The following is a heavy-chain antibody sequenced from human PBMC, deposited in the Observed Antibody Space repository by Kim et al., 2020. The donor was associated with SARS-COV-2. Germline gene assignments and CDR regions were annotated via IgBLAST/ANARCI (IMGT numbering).Heavy chain of an antibody. J-gene: IGHJ3*02. D-gene: IGHD4-4*01. Sequence: SVKVSCKASGCTFSSYAISWVRQAPGQGLEWMGRIIPILGIANYAQKLQGRVTITADKSTSTAYMELSSLRSEDTAVYYCARENSRRPGDAVDIWCQGT. CDR3: ARENSRRPGDAVDI. V-gene: IGHV1-69*04. CDR2: IIPILGIA. CDR1: GCTFSSYA.